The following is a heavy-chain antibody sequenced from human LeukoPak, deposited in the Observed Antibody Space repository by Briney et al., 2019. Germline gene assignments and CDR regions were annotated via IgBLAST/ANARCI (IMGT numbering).Heavy chain of an antibody. D-gene: IGHD6-13*01. CDR3: ARAPGIAAAGTHFDF. J-gene: IGHJ4*02. CDR1: GGSIRSNNDY. V-gene: IGHV4-39*01. CDR2: MFYSGSS. Sequence: SETLSLTCTVSGGSIRSNNDYWGWIRQPPGKGLEWIGSMFYSGSSNYNPSLKGRVTISVDSSKSQFSLKLSSVTASDTAVYYCARAPGIAAAGTHFDFWGQGTLVTVSS.